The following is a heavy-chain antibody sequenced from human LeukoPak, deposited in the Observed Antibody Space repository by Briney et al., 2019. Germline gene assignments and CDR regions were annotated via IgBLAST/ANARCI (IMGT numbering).Heavy chain of an antibody. V-gene: IGHV3-30-3*01. CDR1: GFTFSSYA. J-gene: IGHJ6*02. D-gene: IGHD3-3*01. CDR3: ASLLRFLEWLSKDYGMDV. CDR2: ISYDGSNK. Sequence: GGSLRLSCAAAGFTFSSYAMHWVRQAPGKGLEWGAVISYDGSNKYYADSVKGRFTISRDNSKNTLYLQMNSLRAEDTAVYYCASLLRFLEWLSKDYGMDVWGQGTTVTVSS.